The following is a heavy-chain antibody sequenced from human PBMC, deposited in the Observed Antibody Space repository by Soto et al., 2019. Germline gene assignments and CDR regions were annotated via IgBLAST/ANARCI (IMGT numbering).Heavy chain of an antibody. J-gene: IGHJ1*01. Sequence: QVQLVQSGAEVKKPGASVKVSCKASGYTFTSYYMHWVRQAPGQGLEWMGIINPSGGSTSYAQKFQGRVTMTRDTSTSTVYMELSSLRSEDTAVYYCARSAVAAHGVVYFQHWGQGTLVTVSS. D-gene: IGHD6-19*01. V-gene: IGHV1-46*03. CDR1: GYTFTSYY. CDR3: ARSAVAAHGVVYFQH. CDR2: INPSGGST.